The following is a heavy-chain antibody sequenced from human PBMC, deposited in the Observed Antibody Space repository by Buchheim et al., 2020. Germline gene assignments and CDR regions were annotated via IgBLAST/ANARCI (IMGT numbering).Heavy chain of an antibody. V-gene: IGHV3-48*03. J-gene: IGHJ2*01. CDR1: GFTFSSYE. D-gene: IGHD3-22*01. CDR2: ISSSGSTI. Sequence: EVQLVESGGGLVQPGGSLRLSCAASGFTFSSYEMNWVRQAPGKGLEWVSYISSSGSTIYYADSVKGRFTISRDNAKHSLYLQMNSLRAEDTAVYYCAKVYYYDSSGYGDFDLWGRGTL. CDR3: AKVYYYDSSGYGDFDL.